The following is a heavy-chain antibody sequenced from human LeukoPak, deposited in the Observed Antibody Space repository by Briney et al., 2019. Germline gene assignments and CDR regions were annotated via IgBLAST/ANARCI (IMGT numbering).Heavy chain of an antibody. CDR3: ARGGHDETTWYN. CDR2: RKQDGSIK. CDR1: GFSFSDFC. J-gene: IGHJ4*02. Sequence: GGSLRLSCAASGFSFSDFCMSWVRQAPGKGLEWVANRKQDGSIKYYVDSVRGRFTISRDNAKNSLYLQMNSLRPEDTALYYCARGGHDETTWYNWGQGTLVTVSS. D-gene: IGHD6-13*01. V-gene: IGHV3-7*01.